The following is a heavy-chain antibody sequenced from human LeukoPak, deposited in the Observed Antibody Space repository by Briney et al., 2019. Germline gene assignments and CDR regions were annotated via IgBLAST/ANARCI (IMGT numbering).Heavy chain of an antibody. V-gene: IGHV3-7*01. CDR1: GFSFTNYW. D-gene: IGHD1-14*01. CDR3: ARDKITGASTNDY. Sequence: GGSLRLSCAASGFSFTNYWMSWVRQAPGMGLEWVAIINQDGSERYYVDSVKGRFTVSRDSAKNSLYLQMNSLRVEDTAVYYCARDKITGASTNDYWGQGTRVTVSS. J-gene: IGHJ4*02. CDR2: INQDGSER.